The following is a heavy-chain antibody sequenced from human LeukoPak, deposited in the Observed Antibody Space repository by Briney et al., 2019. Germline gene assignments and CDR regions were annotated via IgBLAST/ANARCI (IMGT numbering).Heavy chain of an antibody. J-gene: IGHJ4*02. CDR1: GGSIRSDY. D-gene: IGHD3-22*01. V-gene: IGHV4-59*01. Sequence: SETLSLTCTVSGGSIRSDYWSWIRQPPGKGLEWIGYIYYIGSTNYNPSLKSRLTMSVDTSKNQFSLRLSSVIAADTAVYYCARYLDSTGSFDFWGQGTLVTVSS. CDR3: ARYLDSTGSFDF. CDR2: IYYIGST.